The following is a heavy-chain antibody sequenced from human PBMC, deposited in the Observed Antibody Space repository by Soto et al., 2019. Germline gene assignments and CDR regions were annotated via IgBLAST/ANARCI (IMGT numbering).Heavy chain of an antibody. D-gene: IGHD1-26*01. V-gene: IGHV5-51*01. CDR3: ARNSLYSESHSLAMDV. J-gene: IGHJ6*02. CDR2: IWPGDSDT. Sequence: GESLKISCRGSGYRFTSHWITWVRQMPGKGLEWMGVIWPGDSDTRYSPSFEGQVTISADKSISTAYLQWTSLQASDTAIYFCARNSLYSESHSLAMDVWGQGTTATVSS. CDR1: GYRFTSHW.